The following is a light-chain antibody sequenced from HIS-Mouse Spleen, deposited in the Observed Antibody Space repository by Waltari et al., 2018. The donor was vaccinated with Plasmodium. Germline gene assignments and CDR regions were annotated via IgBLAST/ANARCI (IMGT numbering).Light chain of an antibody. CDR1: QGVSSN. V-gene: IGKV3-15*01. CDR3: QQYNNWSFT. Sequence: EIVMTQSPATLSVSPGERATLSCRASQGVSSNLAWYQQKPGQAPRLLIYSASTRATGIPARVSGSGSGTEFTLTISSLQSEDFAVYYCQQYNNWSFTFGPGTKVDIK. J-gene: IGKJ3*01. CDR2: SAS.